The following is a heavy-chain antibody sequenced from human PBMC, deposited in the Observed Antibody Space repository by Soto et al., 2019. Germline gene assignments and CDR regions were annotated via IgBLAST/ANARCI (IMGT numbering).Heavy chain of an antibody. Sequence: VQLLESGGDLVQPGGSLRLSCVASGFILNNDAMSWVRQAPGKGLEWVSTIGGTDGDSDGVPWYEDSVKGRFTISRDSAANTLFLPMDNLRAEDSALYYCVKRGRNWGAFDFWGQGTTVVVSS. J-gene: IGHJ3*01. D-gene: IGHD7-27*01. CDR1: GFILNNDA. CDR2: IGGTDGDSDGVP. V-gene: IGHV3-23*01. CDR3: VKRGRNWGAFDF.